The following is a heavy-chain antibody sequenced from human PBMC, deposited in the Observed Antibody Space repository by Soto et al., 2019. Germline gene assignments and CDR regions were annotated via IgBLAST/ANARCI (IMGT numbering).Heavy chain of an antibody. D-gene: IGHD2-2*01. Sequence: ASVKVSCKASGYTFTSYGISWVRQAPGQGLEWMGWISAYNGNTNYAQKLQGRVTMTTDTSTSTAYMELSSLRFEDTAVYYCARSLIVVVPAAMGPYGMDVWGQGTTVTVSS. J-gene: IGHJ6*02. CDR2: ISAYNGNT. V-gene: IGHV1-18*01. CDR3: ARSLIVVVPAAMGPYGMDV. CDR1: GYTFTSYG.